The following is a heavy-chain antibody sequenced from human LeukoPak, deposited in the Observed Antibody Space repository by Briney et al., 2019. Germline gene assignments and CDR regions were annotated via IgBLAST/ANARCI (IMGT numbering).Heavy chain of an antibody. D-gene: IGHD3-9*01. CDR3: ARVAWLLNYYYYYMDV. V-gene: IGHV3-20*01. J-gene: IGHJ6*03. Sequence: GGSLRLSCAASGFTFDDYGMSWVRQAPGKGLEWVSGINWNGGSTGYADSVKGRFTISRDNAKKSLYLQMNSLRAEDTALYHCARVAWLLNYYYYYMDVWGKGTTVTISS. CDR1: GFTFDDYG. CDR2: INWNGGST.